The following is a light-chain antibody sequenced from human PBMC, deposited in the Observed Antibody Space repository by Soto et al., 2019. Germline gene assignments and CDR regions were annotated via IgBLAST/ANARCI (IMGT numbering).Light chain of an antibody. CDR1: SSDIGTYNY. CDR3: SAYTARSTLV. V-gene: IGLV2-14*01. J-gene: IGLJ3*02. Sequence: QSALTQPASVSGSPGQSITISCTGTSSDIGTYNYVSWYQHHPGKAPKLLIYEVSNRPSGISSRFSGSRSGNTASLTISGLQSEDEGDYYCSAYTARSTLVFGGGTKLTVL. CDR2: EVS.